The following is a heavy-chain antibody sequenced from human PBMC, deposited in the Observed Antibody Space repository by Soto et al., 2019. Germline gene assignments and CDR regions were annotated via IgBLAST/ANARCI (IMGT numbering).Heavy chain of an antibody. Sequence: PGGSLRLSCAASGFTFSNAWMNWVRQAPGKGLEWVGRIKSKTDGGTTDYAAPVKGRFTISRDDSKNTLYLQMNSLKTEDTAVYYFAYTVVITYYFAYWGQGTLVTVSS. J-gene: IGHJ4*02. CDR1: GFTFSNAW. D-gene: IGHD3-22*01. CDR3: AYTVVITYYFAY. CDR2: IKSKTDGGTT. V-gene: IGHV3-15*07.